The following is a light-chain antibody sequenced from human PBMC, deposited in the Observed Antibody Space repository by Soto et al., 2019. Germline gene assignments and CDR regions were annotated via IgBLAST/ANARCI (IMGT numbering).Light chain of an antibody. J-gene: IGKJ3*01. CDR1: QSVSSTY. CDR3: PQYGKSPGFFT. V-gene: IGKV3-20*01. CDR2: DAS. Sequence: EIVLTQSPGTLSLSPGERATLSCRASQSVSSTYLAWYQQKPGQAPRLLIYDASIRATGIPDKFSGSGSGTDFSLTISRLEPEDSAVYYCPQYGKSPGFFTFGPGTKVDIK.